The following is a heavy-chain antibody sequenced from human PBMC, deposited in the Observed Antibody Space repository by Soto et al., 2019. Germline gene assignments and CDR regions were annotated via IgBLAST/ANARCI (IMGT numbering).Heavy chain of an antibody. V-gene: IGHV4-4*02. J-gene: IGHJ6*01. CDR2: IYHSGST. Sequence: QVQLQESGPGLVKPSGTLSLTCAFSGGSISSSNWWSWVRQPPGKGLEWIGEIYHSGSTNYNPSLKSRVAISVDKSKPQFCLTLSYVTAADSAVYYCASGHSSSSTRLPDYYYDYGMEVWGQGTTVTVSS. CDR3: ASGHSSSSTRLPDYYYDYGMEV. D-gene: IGHD6-6*01. CDR1: GGSISSSNW.